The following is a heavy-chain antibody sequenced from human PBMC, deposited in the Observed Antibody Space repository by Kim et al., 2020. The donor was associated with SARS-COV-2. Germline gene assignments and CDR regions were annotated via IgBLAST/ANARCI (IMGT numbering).Heavy chain of an antibody. CDR3: ARLRIVGAVFGLDF. D-gene: IGHD1-26*01. Sequence: SETLSLICTVSGASITGTDWWSWVRQSPGKGLEWIGEIFHSGSTYYNPSLESRATISVDKTNNQFSLRLMSVTAADTAVSFCARLRIVGAVFGLDFWGPG. CDR2: IFHSGST. CDR1: GASITGTDW. V-gene: IGHV4-4*02. J-gene: IGHJ4*02.